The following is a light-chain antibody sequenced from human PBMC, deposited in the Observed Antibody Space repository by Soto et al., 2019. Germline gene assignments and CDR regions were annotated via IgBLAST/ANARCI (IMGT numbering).Light chain of an antibody. J-gene: IGLJ1*01. Sequence: QSVLTQPPSASGSPGQSVTISCTGTSSDVGGYNYVSWYQQHPGKAPKLMIYEVSKRPSGVPDRFSGSKSGNTASLTVSGLQAEDEADYYCSSSGGGNNPYVFGTGTKVTVL. CDR2: EVS. V-gene: IGLV2-8*01. CDR3: SSSGGGNNPYV. CDR1: SSDVGGYNY.